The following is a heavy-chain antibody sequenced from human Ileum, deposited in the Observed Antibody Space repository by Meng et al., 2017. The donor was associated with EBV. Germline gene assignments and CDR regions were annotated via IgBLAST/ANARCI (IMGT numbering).Heavy chain of an antibody. Sequence: LQESGPGLVKPSETLSLTYSVSGGSISSSNYCWGWIRQPPGKGLEWIQSICYTDYTYYNPSLKSRVTISADKSKNQFSLRLNSLTAADTAVYYCAMGPDYAKTGYWGQGTLVTVFS. CDR1: GGSISSSNYC. J-gene: IGHJ4*02. D-gene: IGHD4-17*01. CDR2: ICYTDYT. V-gene: IGHV4-39*01. CDR3: AMGPDYAKTGY.